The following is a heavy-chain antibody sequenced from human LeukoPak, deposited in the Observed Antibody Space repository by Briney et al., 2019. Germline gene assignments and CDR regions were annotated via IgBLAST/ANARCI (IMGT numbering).Heavy chain of an antibody. CDR3: ARVDYYDSSGYSLDY. J-gene: IGHJ4*02. Sequence: PLETLSLTCTVSGGSISSSSYYWGWIRQPPGKGPEWIGSIYHSGSTYYNPSLKSRVTISADTSTNQFSLKLSSVTASDTAVYYCARVDYYDSSGYSLDYWGQGTLVTVSS. V-gene: IGHV4-39*01. CDR1: GGSISSSSYY. D-gene: IGHD3-22*01. CDR2: IYHSGST.